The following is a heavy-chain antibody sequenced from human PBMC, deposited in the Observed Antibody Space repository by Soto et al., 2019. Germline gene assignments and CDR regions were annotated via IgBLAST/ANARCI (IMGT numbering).Heavy chain of an antibody. V-gene: IGHV3-30*03. D-gene: IGHD5-12*01. Sequence: QVQLVESGGGVVQPGRSLRLSCAASGFIFNSYVMHWIRQAPGKGLEWVAVISYDGSNIFYADSVKGRFTISRDNSNNALYLQMNSLRGDDTAVYYCARGVRGVATIAIGFYLDYWGQGTLVTTSS. J-gene: IGHJ4*02. CDR1: GFIFNSYV. CDR3: ARGVRGVATIAIGFYLDY. CDR2: ISYDGSNI.